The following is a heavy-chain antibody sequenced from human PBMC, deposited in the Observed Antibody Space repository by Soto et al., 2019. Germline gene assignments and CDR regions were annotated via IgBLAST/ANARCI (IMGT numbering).Heavy chain of an antibody. Sequence: QVQLVESGGGVVQPGRSLRLSCAASRFTFSSYGMHWVRQAPGKGLEWVAVISYDGSNKYYADSVKGRFTISRDNSKNTLYLQMNSLRAEDTAVYYCAKDGIAAAGTSYYYYYYMDVWGKGTTVTVSS. V-gene: IGHV3-30*18. CDR2: ISYDGSNK. D-gene: IGHD6-13*01. J-gene: IGHJ6*03. CDR1: RFTFSSYG. CDR3: AKDGIAAAGTSYYYYYYMDV.